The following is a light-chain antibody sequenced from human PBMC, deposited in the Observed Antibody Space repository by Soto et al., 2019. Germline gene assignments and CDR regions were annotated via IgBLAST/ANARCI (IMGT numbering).Light chain of an antibody. CDR1: SSDVGGYNY. J-gene: IGLJ2*01. CDR2: EVS. CDR3: SSYTSSSTLDV. V-gene: IGLV2-14*01. Sequence: QLVLTQPASVSGSPGQSITISCTGTSSDVGGYNYVSWYQQHPGKAPKLMIYEVSNRPSGVSNRFSGSKSGNTASLTISGLQAEDEADYYCSSYTSSSTLDVFGGGTKLTVL.